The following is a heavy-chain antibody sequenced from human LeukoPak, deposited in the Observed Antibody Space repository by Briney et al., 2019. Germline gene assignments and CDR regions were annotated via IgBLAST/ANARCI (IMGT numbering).Heavy chain of an antibody. Sequence: GGSLRLSCAASGFTFSTYAMHWVRQAPGKGLEWVAVISYDGSSKYYADSVKGRFTISRDNSKNTLYLQMNSLRAEDTAVYYCAKFGVAARIGYYFDYWGQGTLVTVSS. V-gene: IGHV3-30*04. J-gene: IGHJ4*02. CDR1: GFTFSTYA. CDR3: AKFGVAARIGYYFDY. CDR2: ISYDGSSK. D-gene: IGHD2-15*01.